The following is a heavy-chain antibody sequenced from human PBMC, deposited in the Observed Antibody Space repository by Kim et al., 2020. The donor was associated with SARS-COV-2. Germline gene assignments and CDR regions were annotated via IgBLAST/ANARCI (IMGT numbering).Heavy chain of an antibody. CDR2: ISSSSSYI. J-gene: IGHJ6*02. Sequence: GGSLRLSCAASGFTFSSYSMNWVRQAPGKGLEWVSSISSSSSYIYYADSVKGRFTISRDNAKNSLYLQMNSLRAEDTAVYYCARSTLYYYGSGPYGMDVWGQGTTVTVSS. CDR3: ARSTLYYYGSGPYGMDV. V-gene: IGHV3-21*01. D-gene: IGHD3-10*01. CDR1: GFTFSSYS.